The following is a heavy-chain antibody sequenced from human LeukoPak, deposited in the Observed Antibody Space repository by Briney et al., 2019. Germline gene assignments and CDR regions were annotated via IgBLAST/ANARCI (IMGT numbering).Heavy chain of an antibody. CDR1: GYTFTGYY. D-gene: IGHD5-12*01. CDR3: ARDLPRTGYVGASHI. CDR2: ISPNSGGT. V-gene: IGHV1-2*02. Sequence: ASVKVSCKASGYTFTGYYMHWGRQAPGQGPEWIGLISPNSGGTNYAQNYKGRVTMTRDTSISTAYMELNSLTSDDTAVYYCARDLPRTGYVGASHIWGQGTMVTVSS. J-gene: IGHJ3*02.